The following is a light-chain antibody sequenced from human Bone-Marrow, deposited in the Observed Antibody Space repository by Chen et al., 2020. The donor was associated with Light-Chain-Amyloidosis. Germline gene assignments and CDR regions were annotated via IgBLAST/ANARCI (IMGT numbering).Light chain of an antibody. CDR2: LEGRGSY. V-gene: IGLV4-60*03. CDR1: SGHSSYI. J-gene: IGLJ3*02. CDR3: ETWDSNSWV. Sequence: QPVLTQSSSASASLGSLVKLTCTLSSGHSSYIIAWHQQQPGKAPRYLMKLEGRGSYNKGSGVPDRFSGSSSGADRYLTISNRQSEDEADYYCETWDSNSWVFGGGTKLTVL.